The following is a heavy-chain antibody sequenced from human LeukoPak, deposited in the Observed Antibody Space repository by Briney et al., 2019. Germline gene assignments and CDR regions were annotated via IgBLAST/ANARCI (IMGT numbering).Heavy chain of an antibody. CDR1: GFTFDDYG. D-gene: IGHD4-11*01. J-gene: IGHJ4*02. V-gene: IGHV3-20*01. Sequence: GGSLRLSCAASGFTFDDYGMSWVRQVPGKGLEWVSSVNWSGGSTAYADSVKGRFTISRDNAKNSLYLQMNSLRAEDTALYHCARGAYSNADYFDYWGQGTLVTVSS. CDR2: VNWSGGST. CDR3: ARGAYSNADYFDY.